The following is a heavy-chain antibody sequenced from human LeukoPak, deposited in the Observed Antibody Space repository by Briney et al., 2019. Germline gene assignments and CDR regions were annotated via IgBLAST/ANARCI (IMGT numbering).Heavy chain of an antibody. CDR3: AGAGSAGYSSSWYHNWFDP. CDR2: IYYSGST. J-gene: IGHJ5*02. V-gene: IGHV4-59*08. D-gene: IGHD6-13*01. Sequence: PSETLSLTCTVSGGSISSYYWSWIRQPPGKGLEWIGYIYYSGSTNYNPSLKSRVTISVDTSKNQFSLKLSSVTAADTAVYYCAGAGSAGYSSSWYHNWFDPWGQGTLVTVSS. CDR1: GGSISSYY.